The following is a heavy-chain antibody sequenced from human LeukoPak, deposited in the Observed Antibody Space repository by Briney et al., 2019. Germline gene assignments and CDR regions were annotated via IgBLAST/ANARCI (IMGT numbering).Heavy chain of an antibody. CDR2: IYYSGDT. V-gene: IGHV4-39*07. CDR1: GGSISSSSYY. J-gene: IGHJ4*02. D-gene: IGHD6-19*01. Sequence: SETLSLTCTVSGGSISSSSYYWGWIRQPPGKGLEWIGSIYYSGDTYYNPSLKSRVTMSLDTSKNQFSLKLNSVTAADTAVYYCARAPEGHSSAWYDYWGQGTLVTVSS. CDR3: ARAPEGHSSAWYDY.